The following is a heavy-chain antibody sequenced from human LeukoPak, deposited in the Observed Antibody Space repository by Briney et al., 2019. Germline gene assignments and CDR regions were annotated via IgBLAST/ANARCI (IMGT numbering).Heavy chain of an antibody. Sequence: ASVKVSCKASGYIFTDYAIHWVRQAPGQRPEWMGWMNAGNGNTKYSQKFQGRITLIRDTSAATAYMELSSLRHDDLAVYYCARGRGTSGSNRDFYYYYYMDVWGKGTTVTVSS. D-gene: IGHD2-15*01. J-gene: IGHJ6*03. CDR1: GYIFTDYA. CDR2: MNAGNGNT. CDR3: ARGRGTSGSNRDFYYYYYMDV. V-gene: IGHV1-3*01.